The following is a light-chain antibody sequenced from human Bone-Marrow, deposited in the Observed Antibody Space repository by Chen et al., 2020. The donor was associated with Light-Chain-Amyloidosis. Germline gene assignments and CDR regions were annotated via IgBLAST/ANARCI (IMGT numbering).Light chain of an antibody. V-gene: IGLV3-25*03. J-gene: IGLJ2*01. Sequence: SYELTQPPSPSVSPAQSARRTCSGDDLPTKYAYWYQQKPGQAPVLVIHRDTERPSGIAERFSGSSSGTTATLTISGVQAEDEADYHCQSADSSGTYEVIFGGGTKLTVL. CDR2: RDT. CDR1: DLPTKY. CDR3: QSADSSGTYEVI.